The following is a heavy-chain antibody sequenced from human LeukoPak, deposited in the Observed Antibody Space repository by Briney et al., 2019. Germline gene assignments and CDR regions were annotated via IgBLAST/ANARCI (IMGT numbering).Heavy chain of an antibody. V-gene: IGHV3-30*02. CDR2: IRYDGSDK. J-gene: IGHJ4*02. CDR3: ARSHYSNYRGFCDY. D-gene: IGHD4-11*01. Sequence: GGSLRLSCAASGFTFSSYGMHWVRQAPGKGLEWVAFIRYDGSDKYYADSVKGRFTISRDNSKNTLYLQMNSLRAEDTAVYYCARSHYSNYRGFCDYWGQGTLVTVSS. CDR1: GFTFSSYG.